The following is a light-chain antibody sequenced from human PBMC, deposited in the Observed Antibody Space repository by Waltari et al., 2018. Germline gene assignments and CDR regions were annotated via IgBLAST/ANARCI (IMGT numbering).Light chain of an antibody. CDR3: QQSFSTPWT. CDR1: QSISSY. Sequence: DIQMTQSPFSLSASVGDRVTITCRASQSISSYLNWYQQKPGKAPNLLIYAASSLQSGVPSRFSGSGSGTDFTLTISSLQPEDFATYYCQQSFSTPWTFGQGTKVEIK. J-gene: IGKJ1*01. V-gene: IGKV1-39*01. CDR2: AAS.